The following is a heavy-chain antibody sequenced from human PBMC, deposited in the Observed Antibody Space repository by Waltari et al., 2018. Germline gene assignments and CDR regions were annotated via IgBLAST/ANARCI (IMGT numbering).Heavy chain of an antibody. J-gene: IGHJ4*02. CDR1: GFTFSSYS. D-gene: IGHD6-6*01. CDR2: VSGNGGGT. Sequence: EVLLSESGGRLVQPGGSLTLSCVASGFTFSSYSMSWVRQAPGKGREGVSGVSGNGGGTDYADSVKGRFTLSRDNSKNILYLQMNSLRAEDTAIYYCAKDRIAGGQLGSRFDYWGQGTLVTVSS. CDR3: AKDRIAGGQLGSRFDY. V-gene: IGHV3-23*01.